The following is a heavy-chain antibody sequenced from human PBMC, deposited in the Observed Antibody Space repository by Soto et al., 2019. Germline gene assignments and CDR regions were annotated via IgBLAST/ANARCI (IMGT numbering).Heavy chain of an antibody. J-gene: IGHJ4*02. D-gene: IGHD6-19*01. CDR1: GVSFSTYA. CDR3: ARGSHSPGIAVAGYFF. CDR2: IIPIFGTA. Sequence: SVKVSCKASGVSFSTYAINWVRQAPGQGLEWMGGIIPIFGTANYAQKFQGRVTITADESTSTAYMELTSLTSEDTAMYYCARGSHSPGIAVAGYFFWGQGTLVTVSS. V-gene: IGHV1-69*13.